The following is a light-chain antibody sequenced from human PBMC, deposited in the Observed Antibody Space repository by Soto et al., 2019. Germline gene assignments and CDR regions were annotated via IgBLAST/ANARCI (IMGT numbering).Light chain of an antibody. CDR1: QSLVHSDGIAY. CDR3: VQGTHWPIT. CDR2: KVS. J-gene: IGKJ5*01. Sequence: DVVMTQSPLSLPVTLGQPACISCRSNQSLVHSDGIAYFSWFQQRPGRSPRRLIYKVSNRDSGVPARFSGSGSGTDFALKISRVEAEDVGVYYCVQGTHWPITFGQGTRLEIK. V-gene: IGKV2-30*02.